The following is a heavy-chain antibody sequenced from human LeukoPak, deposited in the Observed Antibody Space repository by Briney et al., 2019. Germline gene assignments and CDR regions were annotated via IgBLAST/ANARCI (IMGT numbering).Heavy chain of an antibody. CDR3: ARGGGQWLRSYYFDY. V-gene: IGHV4-34*01. CDR1: GGSFSGYY. CDR2: INHSGNT. Sequence: SETLSLTCAVYGGSFSGYYWTWIRQSQGKGLEWNGEINHSGNTNYNPSLKSRVTISVDTSKKHFSLTVRSVTAADTAVYYCARGGGQWLRSYYFDYWGQGALVTVSS. J-gene: IGHJ4*02. D-gene: IGHD5-12*01.